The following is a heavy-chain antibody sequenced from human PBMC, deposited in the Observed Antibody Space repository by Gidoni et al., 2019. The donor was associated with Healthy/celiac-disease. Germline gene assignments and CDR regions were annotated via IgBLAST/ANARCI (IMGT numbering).Heavy chain of an antibody. Sequence: EVQLVASGGGLVQPGRSLRLSCAASGFPFYDYAMHWVRQAPGKGLEWVSGISWNSGSIGYADSVKGRFTISRDNAKNSLYLQMNSLRAEDTALYYCAKGTPTLRFLEWLLTPFDYWGQGTLVTVSS. CDR2: ISWNSGSI. CDR3: AKGTPTLRFLEWLLTPFDY. CDR1: GFPFYDYA. D-gene: IGHD3-3*01. J-gene: IGHJ4*02. V-gene: IGHV3-9*01.